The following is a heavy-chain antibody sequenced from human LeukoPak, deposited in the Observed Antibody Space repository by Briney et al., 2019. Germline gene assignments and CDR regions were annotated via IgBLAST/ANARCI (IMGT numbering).Heavy chain of an antibody. V-gene: IGHV3-53*01. CDR3: ARDRVVTPFGNDRYFDL. D-gene: IGHD4-23*01. Sequence: GGSLRLSCAASGFTFSSYGMHWVRQAPGKGLEWVSVIYSGGSTYYADSVKGRFTISRDNSKNTLYLQMNSLRAEDTAVYYCARDRVVTPFGNDRYFDLWGRGTLVTVSS. J-gene: IGHJ2*01. CDR2: IYSGGST. CDR1: GFTFSSYG.